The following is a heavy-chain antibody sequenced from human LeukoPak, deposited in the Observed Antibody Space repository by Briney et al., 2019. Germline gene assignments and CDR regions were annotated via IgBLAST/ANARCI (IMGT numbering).Heavy chain of an antibody. V-gene: IGHV4-4*09. J-gene: IGHJ6*03. Sequence: KPSETLSLTCTVSGGSISSYYWSWIRQPPGKGLEWIGYIYTSGSTNYNPSLKSRVTISVDTSKNQFSLKLSSVTAADTAVYYCAKVGYGGYGYMDVWGRGTTVTVSS. CDR3: AKVGYGGYGYMDV. CDR1: GGSISSYY. D-gene: IGHD4-17*01. CDR2: IYTSGST.